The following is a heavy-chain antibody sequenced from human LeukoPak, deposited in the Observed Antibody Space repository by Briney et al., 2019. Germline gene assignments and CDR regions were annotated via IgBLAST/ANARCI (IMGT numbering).Heavy chain of an antibody. CDR3: ARAPRTELKYSSPFDY. D-gene: IGHD6-6*01. Sequence: SQTLSLTCVISGDSVSSNSAAWNWIRQSPSRGLEWLGRTYYRSKWYNDYAVSVKSRITINPDTSKNQFSLQLNSVTPEDTAVYYCARAPRTELKYSSPFDYWGQGTLVTVSS. V-gene: IGHV6-1*01. CDR2: TYYRSKWYN. CDR1: GDSVSSNSAA. J-gene: IGHJ4*02.